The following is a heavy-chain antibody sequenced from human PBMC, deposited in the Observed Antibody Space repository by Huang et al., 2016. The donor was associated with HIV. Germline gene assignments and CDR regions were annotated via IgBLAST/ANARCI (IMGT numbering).Heavy chain of an antibody. CDR3: ARGSRQGKYYYGSGTAY. CDR2: MKSDGSST. J-gene: IGHJ4*02. D-gene: IGHD3-10*01. CDR1: GFTFSSYW. Sequence: EVQLVESGGGLVQPGGSLRLSCAASGFTFSSYWMHWVRQVPGKGLVWVSNMKSDGSSTSYADSVKGRFTISRDNAKNTLYLQMNSLRAEDTAVYYCARGSRQGKYYYGSGTAYWGQGTLVTVSS. V-gene: IGHV3-74*01.